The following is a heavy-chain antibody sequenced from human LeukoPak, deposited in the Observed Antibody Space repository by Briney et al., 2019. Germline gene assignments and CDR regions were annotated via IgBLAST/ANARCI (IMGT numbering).Heavy chain of an antibody. CDR1: GFTFNSHW. CDR2: INGDGSST. V-gene: IGHV3-74*01. Sequence: PGGSLRLSCAASGFTFNSHWMHWVRQAPGKGLLWVSGINGDGSSTSNEDSVKGRFTSSRDNAKNMLYLQMNSLRAEDTAVYYCVRELGAFDIWGQGTMVTVSS. J-gene: IGHJ3*02. CDR3: VRELGAFDI.